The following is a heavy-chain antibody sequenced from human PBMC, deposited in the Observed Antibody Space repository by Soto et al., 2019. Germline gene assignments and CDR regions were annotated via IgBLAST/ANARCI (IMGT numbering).Heavy chain of an antibody. J-gene: IGHJ5*02. D-gene: IGHD4-17*01. CDR1: GGSISNYY. V-gene: IGHV4-59*01. CDR2: IYYSGST. Sequence: QVQLQESGPGLVKPSETLSLTCTVSGGSISNYYWSWIRHPPGKKLEWIGYIYYSGSTNYNPSLKSRVTISVDTSKNQFSLELYSVTTADTAVYYCARIPWADCGGIFDPWGQGTLVTVSS. CDR3: ARIPWADCGGIFDP.